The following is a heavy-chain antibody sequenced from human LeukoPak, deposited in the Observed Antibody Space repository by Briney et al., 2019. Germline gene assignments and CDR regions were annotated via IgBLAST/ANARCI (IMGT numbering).Heavy chain of an antibody. CDR2: ISYRGDT. V-gene: IGHV4-38-2*02. D-gene: IGHD2-2*01. CDR1: GYSISSGHY. Sequence: SETLSLTCKVSGYSISSGHYWAWIRPPPGKGLEWFGSISYRGDTYYNPSLKSRVTMSVDSSKSQLSLKVRSVTAADTAVYFCARSLRDTSSTAGYDSWGQGILVTVSS. J-gene: IGHJ4*02. CDR3: ARSLRDTSSTAGYDS.